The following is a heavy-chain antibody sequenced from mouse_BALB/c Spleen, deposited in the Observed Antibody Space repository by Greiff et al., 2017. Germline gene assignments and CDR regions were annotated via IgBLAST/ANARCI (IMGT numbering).Heavy chain of an antibody. D-gene: IGHD2-14*01. CDR2: INPSTGYT. CDR1: GYTFTSYW. Sequence: VQLQQSGAELAKPGASVKMSCKASGYTFTSYWMHWVKQRPGQGLEWIGYINPSTGYTEYNQKFKDKATLTADKSSSTAYMQLSSLTSEDSAVYYCARGGNYRYDGHYAMDYWGQGTSVTVSS. V-gene: IGHV1-7*01. CDR3: ARGGNYRYDGHYAMDY. J-gene: IGHJ4*01.